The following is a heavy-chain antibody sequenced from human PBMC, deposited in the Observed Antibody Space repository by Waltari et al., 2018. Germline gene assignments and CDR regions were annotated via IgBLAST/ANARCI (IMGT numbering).Heavy chain of an antibody. CDR2: IYTSGST. Sequence: QVQLQESGPGLVKPSQTLSLTCTVSGGSISSGSYYWSWIRQPAGKGLEWIGRIYTSGSTNYNPSLKSRVTISVDTSKNQFSLKLSSVTAADTAVYYCASVTLPADSSSPEWVDYWGQGTLVTVSS. CDR3: ASVTLPADSSSPEWVDY. J-gene: IGHJ4*02. D-gene: IGHD6-6*01. V-gene: IGHV4-61*02. CDR1: GGSISSGSYY.